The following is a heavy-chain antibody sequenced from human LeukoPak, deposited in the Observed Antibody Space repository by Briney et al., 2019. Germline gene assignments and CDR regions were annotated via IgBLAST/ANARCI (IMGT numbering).Heavy chain of an antibody. CDR3: APGISQQLVHNWFDP. D-gene: IGHD6-13*01. Sequence: RASVKVSCKASGYTFTGYYMHWVRQAPGQGLEWMGWINPNSGGTNYAQKFQGRVTMTRDTSISTAYMELSRLRSDDTAVYYCAPGISQQLVHNWFDPWGQGTLVTVSS. CDR1: GYTFTGYY. V-gene: IGHV1-2*02. CDR2: INPNSGGT. J-gene: IGHJ5*02.